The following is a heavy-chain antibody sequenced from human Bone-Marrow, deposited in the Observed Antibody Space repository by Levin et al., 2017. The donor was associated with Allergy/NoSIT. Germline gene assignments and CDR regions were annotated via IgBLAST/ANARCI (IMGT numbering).Heavy chain of an antibody. D-gene: IGHD2-15*01. CDR3: ARAVVAAVSDF. CDR2: ISGSGSLI. CDR1: GFSFRSHE. J-gene: IGHJ4*02. V-gene: IGHV3-48*03. Sequence: GESLKISCAASGFSFRSHEMNWIRQAPGKAPEWVSFISGSGSLIYYADSVKGRFTISRDNAKNSLHLQMNSLRADDTAVYYCARAVVAAVSDFWGQGTLVTVSS.